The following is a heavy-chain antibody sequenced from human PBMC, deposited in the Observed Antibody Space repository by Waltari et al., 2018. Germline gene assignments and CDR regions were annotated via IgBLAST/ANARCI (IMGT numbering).Heavy chain of an antibody. D-gene: IGHD2-21*01. V-gene: IGHV3-74*01. CDR3: ASDCCGSGDRIHY. CDR2: IDDDGSSA. J-gene: IGHJ4*02. Sequence: DVHLLESGGGLVQPRGSLRLSCPLSGFTFGRHWMHWVRQVPGKGLGWISRIDDDGSSAIYADSVKGRFTVSRDNAKNTLYLEMNNLKAEDTAVYYCASDCCGSGDRIHYWGQGTLVNVSS. CDR1: GFTFGRHW.